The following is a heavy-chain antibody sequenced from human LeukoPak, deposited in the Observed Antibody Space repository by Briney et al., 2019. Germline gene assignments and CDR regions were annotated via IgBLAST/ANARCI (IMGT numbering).Heavy chain of an antibody. CDR2: IKQDGSEK. V-gene: IGHV3-7*01. Sequence: GGSLRLSCAASGFTFSSYWMSWVRQAPGKGLEWVANIKQDGSEKYYVDSVKGRFTISRENAKNSLYLQMNSLRAGDTAVYYCARGYYYGSGSYPYFDYWGQGTLVTVSS. CDR1: GFTFSSYW. CDR3: ARGYYYGSGSYPYFDY. J-gene: IGHJ4*02. D-gene: IGHD3-10*01.